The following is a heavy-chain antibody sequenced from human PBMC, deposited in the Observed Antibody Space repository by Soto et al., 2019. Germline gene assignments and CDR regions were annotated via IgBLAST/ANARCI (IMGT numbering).Heavy chain of an antibody. CDR1: GGSISSSNW. V-gene: IGHV4-4*02. CDR2: IYHSGST. J-gene: IGHJ4*02. CDR3: ASLTMVRGVIIPGY. Sequence: QVPLQESGPGLVKPSGTLSLTCAVSGGSISSSNWWSWVRQPPGKGLEWIGEIYHSGSTNYNPSLNGRVSXXVXKXXTQFSLKLSSVIAADTAVYYCASLTMVRGVIIPGYWGQGTLVTVSS. D-gene: IGHD3-10*01.